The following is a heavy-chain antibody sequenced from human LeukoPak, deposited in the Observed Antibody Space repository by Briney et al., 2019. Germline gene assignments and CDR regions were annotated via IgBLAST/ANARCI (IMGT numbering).Heavy chain of an antibody. Sequence: SGGSLRLSCAASGFTFSSYWMSWVRQAPGKGLEWVANIKQDGSEKYYVDSVKGRFTISRDNAKNSLYLQMNSLRAEDTAVYYCARDEGFWSGYGMDVWGQGTMVTVSS. D-gene: IGHD3-3*01. CDR2: IKQDGSEK. V-gene: IGHV3-7*01. J-gene: IGHJ6*02. CDR3: ARDEGFWSGYGMDV. CDR1: GFTFSSYW.